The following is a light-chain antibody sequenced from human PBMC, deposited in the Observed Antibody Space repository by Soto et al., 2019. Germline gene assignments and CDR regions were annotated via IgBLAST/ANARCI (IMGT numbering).Light chain of an antibody. J-gene: IGKJ4*01. CDR1: QSIGSN. Sequence: EIVMTQSPATLSVSPGERVTLSCRASQSIGSNLAWYLQKPGQAPTLLIYAASTRATGFPARFSGSGSGTEFTLSISTLQSEDFAVYYSQQYDTWPHTFGGGTKVEI. CDR3: QQYDTWPHT. V-gene: IGKV3-15*01. CDR2: AAS.